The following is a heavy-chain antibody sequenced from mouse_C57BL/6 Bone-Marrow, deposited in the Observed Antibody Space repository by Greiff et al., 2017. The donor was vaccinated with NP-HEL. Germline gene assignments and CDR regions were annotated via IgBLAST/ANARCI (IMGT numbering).Heavy chain of an antibody. CDR3: ARYIGVDSSGFFAY. J-gene: IGHJ3*01. CDR2: IRNKANGYTT. CDR1: GFTFTDYY. D-gene: IGHD3-2*02. V-gene: IGHV7-3*01. Sequence: EVKVVESGGGLVQPGGSLSLSCAASGFTFTDYYMSWVRQPPGKALEWLGFIRNKANGYTTEYSASVKGRFTISRDNSQSILYLQMNALRAEDSATYYCARYIGVDSSGFFAYWGQGTLVTVSA.